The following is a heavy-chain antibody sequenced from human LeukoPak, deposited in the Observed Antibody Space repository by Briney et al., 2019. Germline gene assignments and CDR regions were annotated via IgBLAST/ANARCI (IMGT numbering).Heavy chain of an antibody. CDR3: SRKSGYDEPNSRQYYYYYYMGV. J-gene: IGHJ6*03. CDR2: ISSSSSYI. Sequence: GGSLRLSCAASGFTFSTYTMNWVRQAPGKGLEWVSSISSSSSYIYYADSMKGRFTISRDNAKNSLYLQMNSLRAEDTAVYYCSRKSGYDEPNSRQYYYYYYMGVWGKGTTVTISS. D-gene: IGHD5-12*01. CDR1: GFTFSTYT. V-gene: IGHV3-21*01.